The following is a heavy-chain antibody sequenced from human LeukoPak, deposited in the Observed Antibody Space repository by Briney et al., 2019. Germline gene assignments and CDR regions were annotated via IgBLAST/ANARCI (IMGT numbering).Heavy chain of an antibody. J-gene: IGHJ4*02. CDR1: AGSTRSDY. D-gene: IGHD3-3*01. Sequence: QVQLQESGPGLVKPSETLSLTCTVSAGSTRSDYWSWIGPSPGAGLEWIGEVHLDGRTNYNPSLESRLTLSVDLSENHISLRLTSVTAADTAVYYCAREGGFYRPLDYSGQGTLVTVSS. V-gene: IGHV4-59*12. CDR2: VHLDGRT. CDR3: AREGGFYRPLDY.